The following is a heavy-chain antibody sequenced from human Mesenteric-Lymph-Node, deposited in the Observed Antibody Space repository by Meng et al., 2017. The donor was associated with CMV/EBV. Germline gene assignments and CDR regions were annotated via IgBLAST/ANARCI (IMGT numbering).Heavy chain of an antibody. V-gene: IGHV3-15*01. CDR3: TTDWYTL. J-gene: IGHJ4*02. CDR2: IKRKTDVGTT. CDR1: GFTFSLAW. Sequence: ILSCAASGFTFSLAWMTWVRQAPGKGLEWVGRIKRKTDVGTTDYAAPVKGRFTISRDDSKSTLYLQMNSLKTEDTAVYYCTTDWYTLWGQGTLVTVSS. D-gene: IGHD6-13*01.